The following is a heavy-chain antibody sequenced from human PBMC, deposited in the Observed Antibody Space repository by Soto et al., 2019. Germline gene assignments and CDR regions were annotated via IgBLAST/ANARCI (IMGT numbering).Heavy chain of an antibody. Sequence: EVQLVESGGGLVKPGGSLRLSCAASGFTFSSYSMNWVRQAPGKGLEWVSSISSSSSYIYYADSVKGRFTISRDNAKNSLYLQMNSLRAEDTAVYYCAIAKRITMIADAFDIWGQGTMVTVSS. D-gene: IGHD3-22*01. CDR3: AIAKRITMIADAFDI. CDR2: ISSSSSYI. CDR1: GFTFSSYS. J-gene: IGHJ3*02. V-gene: IGHV3-21*01.